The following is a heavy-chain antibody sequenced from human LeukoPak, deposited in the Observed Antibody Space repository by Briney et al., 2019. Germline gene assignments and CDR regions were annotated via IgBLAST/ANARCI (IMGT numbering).Heavy chain of an antibody. D-gene: IGHD3-9*01. CDR1: GYTFTGYY. J-gene: IGHJ6*02. Sequence: ASVTVSCKAAGYTFTGYYMHWVRQAPGQGLEWMGWINPNSGGTNYAQKFQGRVTMTRDTSISTAYMELSRLRSDDTAVYYCARGTDYDILTGLYYYYYYGMDVWGQGTTVTVSS. V-gene: IGHV1-2*02. CDR3: ARGTDYDILTGLYYYYYYGMDV. CDR2: INPNSGGT.